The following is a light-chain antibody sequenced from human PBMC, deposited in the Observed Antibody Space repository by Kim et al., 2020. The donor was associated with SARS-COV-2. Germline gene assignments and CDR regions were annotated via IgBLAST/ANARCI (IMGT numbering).Light chain of an antibody. Sequence: SYELTQPPSVSVSPGQTASITCSGDKLGDKYACWYQQKPGQSPVLVIYQDSKRPSGIPERFSGSNSGNTATLTISGTQAMDEADYYCQAWDSSTGEVVCG. V-gene: IGLV3-1*01. CDR3: QAWDSSTGEVV. CDR1: KLGDKY. J-gene: IGLJ2*01. CDR2: QDS.